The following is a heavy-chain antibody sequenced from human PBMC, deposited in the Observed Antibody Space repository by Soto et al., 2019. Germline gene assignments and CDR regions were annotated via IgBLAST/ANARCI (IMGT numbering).Heavy chain of an antibody. D-gene: IGHD2-15*01. J-gene: IGHJ6*02. CDR3: AKVARSCSGGSCYPYYYYGMDV. Sequence: GGSLRLSCAASGFTFSSYAMSWVRQAPGKGLEWVSAISGSGGSTYYADSVKGRFTISRDNSKNTLYLQMNSLRAEDTAVYYCAKVARSCSGGSCYPYYYYGMDVWGQGTTVTVSS. CDR2: ISGSGGST. V-gene: IGHV3-23*01. CDR1: GFTFSSYA.